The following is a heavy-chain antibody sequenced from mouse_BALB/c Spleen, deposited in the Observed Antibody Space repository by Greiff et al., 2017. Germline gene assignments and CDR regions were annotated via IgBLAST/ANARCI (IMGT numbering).Heavy chain of an antibody. CDR2: IYPGSGST. D-gene: IGHD2-3*01. V-gene: IGHV1S22*01. CDR3: TRNGYYVHFFDY. CDR1: GYTFTSYW. J-gene: IGHJ2*01. Sequence: LQQPGSELVRPGASVKLSCKASGYTFTSYWMHWVKQRPGQGLEWIGNIYPGSGSTNYDEKCKSKATLTVDTSSSTAYKQLSSLTSEDSAVYYCTRNGYYVHFFDYWGQGTTLTVSS.